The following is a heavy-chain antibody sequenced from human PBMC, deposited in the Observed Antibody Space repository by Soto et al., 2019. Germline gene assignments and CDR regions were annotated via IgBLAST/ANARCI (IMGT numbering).Heavy chain of an antibody. Sequence: ASVKVSCKASGYTFTSYYMHWVRQAPGQGLEWMGIINPSGGSTSYAQKFQGRVTMTRDTSTSTVYMELSSLRSEDTAVYYCVRGRVMITFGVVIVIDYWGQGSPVTVSS. J-gene: IGHJ4*02. CDR2: INPSGGST. V-gene: IGHV1-46*01. D-gene: IGHD3-16*02. CDR1: GYTFTSYY. CDR3: VRGRVMITFGVVIVIDY.